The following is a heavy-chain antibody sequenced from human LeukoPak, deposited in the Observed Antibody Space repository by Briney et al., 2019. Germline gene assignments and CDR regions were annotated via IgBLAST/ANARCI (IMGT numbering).Heavy chain of an antibody. CDR1: GGSISSSNW. J-gene: IGHJ6*02. V-gene: IGHV4-4*02. D-gene: IGHD4-17*01. CDR2: IYHSGST. Sequence: SGTLSLTCAVSGGSISSSNWWSWVRQPPGKGLEWIGEIYHSGSTNYNPSLKSRVTISVDTSKNQFSLKLSSVTAADTAVYYCASPGSTVTKYYYYGMDVWGQGTTVTVSS. CDR3: ASPGSTVTKYYYYGMDV.